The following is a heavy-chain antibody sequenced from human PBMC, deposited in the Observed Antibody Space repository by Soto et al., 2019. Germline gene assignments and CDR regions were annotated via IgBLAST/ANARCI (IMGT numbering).Heavy chain of an antibody. CDR2: ISAYNGNT. Sequence: GGPVKVSCKASGYTITSYGSSWVRQAPGQGLEWMGWISAYNGNTNYAQKLQGRVTMTTDTSTSTAYMELRSLRSDDTAVYYCARREDDYDSWFDPWGQGTLVTVSS. CDR1: GYTITSYG. V-gene: IGHV1-18*01. D-gene: IGHD5-12*01. CDR3: ARREDDYDSWFDP. J-gene: IGHJ5*02.